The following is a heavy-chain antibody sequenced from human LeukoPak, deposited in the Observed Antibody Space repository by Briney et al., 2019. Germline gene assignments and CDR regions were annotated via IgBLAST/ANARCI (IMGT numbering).Heavy chain of an antibody. V-gene: IGHV1-46*01. D-gene: IGHD6-6*01. J-gene: IGHJ4*02. Sequence: VASVKVSCKASGYTFTSYYMHWVRQAPGQGLEWMGIINPSGGSTSYAQKFQGRVTMTREMSTSTVYMELSSLRSEDTAVYYCARSKIAARNEDGFGYWGQGTLVTVSS. CDR1: GYTFTSYY. CDR2: INPSGGST. CDR3: ARSKIAARNEDGFGY.